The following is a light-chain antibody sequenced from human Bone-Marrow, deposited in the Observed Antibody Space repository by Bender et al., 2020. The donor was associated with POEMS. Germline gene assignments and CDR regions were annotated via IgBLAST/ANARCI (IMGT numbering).Light chain of an antibody. J-gene: IGLJ2*01. V-gene: IGLV2-23*01. CDR3: CSYAGRSTLL. CDR2: ECT. CDR1: SNDVGGYNL. Sequence: QSALTQPASVSGSPGQSITISCIGTSNDVGGYNLVSWYQQYPGKAPKLIIYECTKRPSGVSHRFSGSKSGNTASLTISGLQAEDEAAYSCCSYAGRSTLLFGGGTKVTVV.